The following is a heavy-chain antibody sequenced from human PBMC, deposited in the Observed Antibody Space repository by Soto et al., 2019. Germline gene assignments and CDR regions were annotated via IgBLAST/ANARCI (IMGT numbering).Heavy chain of an antibody. CDR3: ARQNAEVQPHNWFDP. V-gene: IGHV4-30-2*01. CDR1: GDSMSGEGIC. CDR2: IYYNGRT. Sequence: SETLSLTCTVSGDSMSGEGICWSWIRQPPGKGLEWIGYIYYNGRTYYNPSLKSRVTISVDRSKNQFSLNLSSVTAADTAVYFCARQNAEVQPHNWFDPWGQGTLVTVSS. D-gene: IGHD2-2*01. J-gene: IGHJ5*02.